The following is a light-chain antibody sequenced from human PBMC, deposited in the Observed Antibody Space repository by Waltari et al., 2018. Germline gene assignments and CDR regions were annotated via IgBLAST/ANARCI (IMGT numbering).Light chain of an antibody. CDR3: SSYISSSTLEL. CDR2: DVS. J-gene: IGLJ2*01. CDR1: SRAVGGYHY. V-gene: IGLV2-14*03. Sequence: QSALTQPASVSGSPGQSITISCTGTSRAVGGYHYVSWYQQHPGKAPKLMIYDVSNRPSGVSNRFSGSKSGNTASLTISGLQAEDEADYYCSSYISSSTLELFGGGTSLTVL.